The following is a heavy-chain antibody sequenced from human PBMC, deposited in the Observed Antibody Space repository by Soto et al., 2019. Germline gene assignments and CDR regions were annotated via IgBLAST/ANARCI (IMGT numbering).Heavy chain of an antibody. CDR3: ARAMGLAATVGLNDKYNWLDP. J-gene: IGHJ5*02. CDR2: INHSGST. D-gene: IGHD2-15*01. V-gene: IGHV4-34*01. Sequence: SETLSLTCAVYGGSFSGYYWSWIRQPPGKGLEWIGEINHSGSTNYNPSLKSRVTISVDTSKNQFSLKLSSVTAADTAVYYCARAMGLAATVGLNDKYNWLDPWGQGTLVTVSS. CDR1: GGSFSGYY.